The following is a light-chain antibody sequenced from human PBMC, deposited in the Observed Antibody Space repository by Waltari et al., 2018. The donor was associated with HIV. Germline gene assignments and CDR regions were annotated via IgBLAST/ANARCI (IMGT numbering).Light chain of an antibody. J-gene: IGLJ2*01. V-gene: IGLV2-8*01. CDR2: DVI. Sequence: QSALTQPPSASGSPGQSVTLSCTGTSSDVGGYNYVSWHQQHPGKAPKLRIYDVIKGPSGVPDRFSGSKSGNTASLTVSWLQPEDEADYYCSSHAGSKVVFGGGTRLTVL. CDR1: SSDVGGYNY. CDR3: SSHAGSKVV.